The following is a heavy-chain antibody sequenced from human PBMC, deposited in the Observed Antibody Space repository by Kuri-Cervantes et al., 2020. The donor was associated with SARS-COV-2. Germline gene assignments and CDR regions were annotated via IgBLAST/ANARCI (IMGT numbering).Heavy chain of an antibody. CDR3: AKDTDYTHDY. CDR1: GFTFSSYA. CDR2: ISYDGSNK. J-gene: IGHJ4*02. D-gene: IGHD4-11*01. V-gene: IGHV3-30-3*01. Sequence: GGSLRLSCAASGFTFSSYAMHWVRQAPGKGLEWVAVISYDGSNKYYADSVKGRFTISGDNSKNTLYLQMNSLRAEDTAVYYCAKDTDYTHDYWGQGTLVTVSS.